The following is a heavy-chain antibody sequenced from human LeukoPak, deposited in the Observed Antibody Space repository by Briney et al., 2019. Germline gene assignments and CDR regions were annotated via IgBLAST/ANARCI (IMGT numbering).Heavy chain of an antibody. V-gene: IGHV3-7*01. CDR1: GFVFRNDW. CDR3: ARRKEVQTTFDY. Sequence: GGSLRLSCVASGFVFRNDWMGWVRQAPGKGLEWVANIKEDGGETYYVDSVKGRFTISRDNAKNSLDLQMNSLRDEDTAVYYCARRKEVQTTFDYWGQGTLVTVSS. D-gene: IGHD4/OR15-4a*01. CDR2: IKEDGGET. J-gene: IGHJ4*02.